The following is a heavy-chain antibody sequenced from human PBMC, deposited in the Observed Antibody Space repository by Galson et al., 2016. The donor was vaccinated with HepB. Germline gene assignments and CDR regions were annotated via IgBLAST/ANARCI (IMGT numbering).Heavy chain of an antibody. J-gene: IGHJ4*02. Sequence: LSLTCAVSGGSINSDVWWSWVRQAPGKGLEWVSTISWNSGSVGYADSVKGRVTISRDNAKSSLYLQMNSLRAEDTALYYCSVGGGAPKSDFLWGFDYWGPGTLVTVSS. V-gene: IGHV3-9*01. D-gene: IGHD3/OR15-3a*01. CDR2: ISWNSGSV. CDR1: GGSINSDV. CDR3: SVGGGAPKSDFLWGFDY.